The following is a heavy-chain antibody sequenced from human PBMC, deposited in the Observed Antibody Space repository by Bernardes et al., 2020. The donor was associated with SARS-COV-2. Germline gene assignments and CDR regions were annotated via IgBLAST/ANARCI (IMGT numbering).Heavy chain of an antibody. J-gene: IGHJ4*02. D-gene: IGHD6-6*01. Sequence: GGSLRLSCSASGFTFSNAWMSWVRQAPGKGLEWVGRIKSITDGGTTDYAAPVKGRFTMSSDDSKNTLYLQMNSLKTEDAAVYYCITDNVHWGQGTLVTVSS. CDR2: IKSITDGGTT. CDR3: ITDNVH. V-gene: IGHV3-15*01. CDR1: GFTFSNAW.